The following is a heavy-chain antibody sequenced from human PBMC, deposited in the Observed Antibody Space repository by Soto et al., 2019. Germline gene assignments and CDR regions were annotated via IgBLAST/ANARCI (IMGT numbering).Heavy chain of an antibody. CDR3: ARVVVVVPAASNWFDP. CDR2: ISSSSSYT. D-gene: IGHD2-2*01. CDR1: GFTFSDYY. V-gene: IGHV3-11*06. J-gene: IGHJ5*02. Sequence: GGSLRLSCAASGFTFSDYYMSWIRQAPGKGLEWVSYISSSSSYTNYADSVKGRFTISRDNAKNSLYLQMNSLRAEDTAVYYCARVVVVVPAASNWFDPWGQGT.